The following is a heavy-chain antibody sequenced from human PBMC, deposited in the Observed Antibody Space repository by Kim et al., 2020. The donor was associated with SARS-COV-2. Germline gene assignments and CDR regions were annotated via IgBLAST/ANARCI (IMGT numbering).Heavy chain of an antibody. CDR3: AKPKMYYDSSGYLDAFDI. J-gene: IGHJ3*02. V-gene: IGHV1-69*13. CDR1: GGTFSSYA. D-gene: IGHD3-22*01. CDR2: IIPIFGTA. Sequence: SVKVSCKASGGTFSSYAISWVRQAPGQGLEWMGGIIPIFGTANYAQKFQGRVTITADESTSTAYMELSSLRSEDTAVYYCAKPKMYYDSSGYLDAFDIWGQGTMVTVSS.